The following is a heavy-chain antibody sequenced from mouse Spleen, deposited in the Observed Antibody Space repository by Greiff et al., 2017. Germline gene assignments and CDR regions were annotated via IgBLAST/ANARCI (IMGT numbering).Heavy chain of an antibody. CDR3: ARHGPYDYDYYAMDY. Sequence: EVQGVESGGGLVKPGGSLKLSCAASGFTFSSYAMSWVRQTPEKRLEWVATISSGGSYTYYPDSVKGRFTISRDNAKNTLYLQMSSLRSEDTALYYCARHGPYDYDYYAMDYWGQGTSVTVSS. D-gene: IGHD2-4*01. CDR1: GFTFSSYA. CDR2: ISSGGSYT. J-gene: IGHJ4*01. V-gene: IGHV5-9-3*01.